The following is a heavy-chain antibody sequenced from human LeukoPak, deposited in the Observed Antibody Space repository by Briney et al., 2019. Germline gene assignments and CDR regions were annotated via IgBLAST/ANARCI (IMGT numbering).Heavy chain of an antibody. CDR1: GFTFSSYG. CDR2: IWYDGSNK. J-gene: IGHJ3*02. V-gene: IGHV3-33*01. CDR3: ARDYHGIQLRLHAFDI. Sequence: GGSLRLSCAASGFTFSSYGMHWVRQAPGKGLEWVAVIWYDGSNKYYADSVKGRFTISRDNSKNTLYLQMNSLRAEDTAVDYCARDYHGIQLRLHAFDIWGQGTMVTVSS. D-gene: IGHD5-18*01.